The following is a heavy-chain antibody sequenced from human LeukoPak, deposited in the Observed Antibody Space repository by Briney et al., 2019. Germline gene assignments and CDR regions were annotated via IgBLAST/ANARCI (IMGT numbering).Heavy chain of an antibody. V-gene: IGHV4-4*07. CDR2: IYTSGST. D-gene: IGHD5-18*01. J-gene: IGHJ5*02. Sequence: SSETLSLTCTVSGGSISSYYWSWIRQPAGKGLEWIGRIYTSGSTNYNPSLKSRVTISVDTSKNQFSLKLSSVTAADTAVYYCARGLEGGYSYDRINWFDPWGQGTLVTVSS. CDR1: GGSISSYY. CDR3: ARGLEGGYSYDRINWFDP.